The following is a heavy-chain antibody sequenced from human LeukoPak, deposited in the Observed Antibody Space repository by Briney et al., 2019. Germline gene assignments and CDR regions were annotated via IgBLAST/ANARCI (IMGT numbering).Heavy chain of an antibody. J-gene: IGHJ4*02. CDR3: ARVRSGSLDY. CDR1: GFTFSSYW. V-gene: IGHV3-74*01. CDR2: INSDGSST. Sequence: PGGSLRLSCAASGFTFSSYWMHWVRQAPGKGLVWVSRINSDGSSTSYADSVKGRFTISRDNAKNSLYLQMDSLKAEDTAVYYCARVRSGSLDYWGQGTLVTVSS. D-gene: IGHD1-26*01.